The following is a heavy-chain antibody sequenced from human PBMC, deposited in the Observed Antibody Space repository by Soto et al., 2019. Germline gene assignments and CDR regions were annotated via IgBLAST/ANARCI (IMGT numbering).Heavy chain of an antibody. CDR2: ISPMFGAA. V-gene: IGHV1-69*19. Sequence: QVQLVQSGAEMKKPGSSVKVSCQSSGGTFNTYAMNWVRQAPGQGPEWMGDISPMFGAANYAPKFQGRVTITADEYTGTSYMKMSSLTSEDTALYFCAREVQVHTPAFVYWGQRTLVTVSS. D-gene: IGHD3-10*01. CDR1: GGTFNTYA. CDR3: AREVQVHTPAFVY. J-gene: IGHJ4*02.